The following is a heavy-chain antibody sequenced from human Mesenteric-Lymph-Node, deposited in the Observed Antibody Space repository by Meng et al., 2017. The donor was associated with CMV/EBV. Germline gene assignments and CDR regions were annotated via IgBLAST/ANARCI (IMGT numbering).Heavy chain of an antibody. CDR2: IYYSGST. D-gene: IGHD2-2*01. J-gene: IGHJ6*02. CDR3: ARGGCSSTSCRANGMDV. CDR1: GGSISSGDYY. V-gene: IGHV4-30-4*08. Sequence: LRLSCTVSGGSISSGDYYWSWIRQPPGKGLEWIGYIYYSGSTYYNPSLKSRVTISVDTSKNQFSLKLSSVTAADTAVYYCARGGCSSTSCRANGMDVWGQGTTVTVSS.